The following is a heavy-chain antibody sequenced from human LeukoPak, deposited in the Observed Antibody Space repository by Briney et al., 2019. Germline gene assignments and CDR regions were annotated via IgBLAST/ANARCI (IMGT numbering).Heavy chain of an antibody. J-gene: IGHJ4*02. CDR1: GFTFSSYG. Sequence: GGSLRLSCAASGFTFSSYGMHWVRQAPGKGLEWVALIWYDGSNKYYTDSVKGRLTISRDNSKDTLFLQMNSLRVEDTAVYYCAREGPRGNSQFDYWGQGTLVTVSS. CDR3: AREGPRGNSQFDY. V-gene: IGHV3-33*01. CDR2: IWYDGSNK. D-gene: IGHD4-23*01.